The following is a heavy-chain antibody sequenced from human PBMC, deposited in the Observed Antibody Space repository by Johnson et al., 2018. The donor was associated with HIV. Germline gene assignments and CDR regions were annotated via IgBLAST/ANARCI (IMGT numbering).Heavy chain of an antibody. Sequence: LEWVAVISYDGSNKYYADSVKGRFTISRDNSKNTLYLQMNSLRAEDTAVYYCAKGFFELDDAFDIWGQGTMVTVSS. D-gene: IGHD3/OR15-3a*01. V-gene: IGHV3-30*18. CDR3: AKGFFELDDAFDI. CDR2: ISYDGSNK. J-gene: IGHJ3*02.